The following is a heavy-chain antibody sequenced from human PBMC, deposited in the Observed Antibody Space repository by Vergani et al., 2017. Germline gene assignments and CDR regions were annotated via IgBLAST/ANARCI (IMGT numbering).Heavy chain of an antibody. V-gene: IGHV3-23*01. CDR3: TTAXGLYYLHGEYFQY. Sequence: EVQLLESGGGLVQPGGSRRLSCAGAGFTLDTYTMAYVRQAPGKGLEGVATISSGGGDIFYADSVKGRFTISRDNSKNTLFLQMNSLKDEDTAVYYCTTAXGLYYLHGEYFQYWGRGTLVSVSS. J-gene: IGHJ1*01. CDR2: ISSGGGDI. CDR1: GFTLDTYT. D-gene: IGHD3-10*01.